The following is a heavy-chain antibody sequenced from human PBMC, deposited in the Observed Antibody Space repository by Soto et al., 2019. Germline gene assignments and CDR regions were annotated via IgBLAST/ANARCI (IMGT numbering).Heavy chain of an antibody. D-gene: IGHD3-16*01. J-gene: IGHJ2*01. CDR3: ARDGGRGGGGYFDL. Sequence: EVQLVESGGGLVKPGGSLRLSCAASGFTFSSYSMNWVRQAPGKGLEWVSSISSSSSNIYYADAVKGRFTMSRDNAKNLVFRKMNSLGAQDTGVYYWARDGGRGGGGYFDLWGRGTLVTVSS. CDR2: ISSSSSNI. CDR1: GFTFSSYS. V-gene: IGHV3-21*06.